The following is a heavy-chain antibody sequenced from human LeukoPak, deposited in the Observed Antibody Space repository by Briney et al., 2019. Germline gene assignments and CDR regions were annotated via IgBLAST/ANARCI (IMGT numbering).Heavy chain of an antibody. J-gene: IGHJ4*02. CDR1: GYTFSSYH. D-gene: IGHD2-15*01. CDR3: ARDFATWYFDY. Sequence: RASVKVSCKASGYTFSSYHVNWVRQAPGQGLEWMGWINTYDGNTNYAQNFQGRVAMTTDTSTSTAYMELRSLRSDDTAVYYCARDFATWYFDYWGQGTLVTVSS. V-gene: IGHV1-18*01. CDR2: INTYDGNT.